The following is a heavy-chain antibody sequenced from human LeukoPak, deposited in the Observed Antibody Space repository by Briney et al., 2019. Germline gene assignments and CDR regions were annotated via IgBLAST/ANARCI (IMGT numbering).Heavy chain of an antibody. CDR3: AKDPQYPGWFDP. J-gene: IGHJ5*02. V-gene: IGHV4-59*12. Sequence: PSETLSLTCTVSGGSISNYYWSWIRQPPGKGLEWIGYIYYSGSTNYNPSLKSRVTISVDTSKNQFSLKVTSVTAADTAVYYCAKDPQYPGWFDPWGQGTLVTVSS. CDR1: GGSISNYY. CDR2: IYYSGST. D-gene: IGHD1-14*01.